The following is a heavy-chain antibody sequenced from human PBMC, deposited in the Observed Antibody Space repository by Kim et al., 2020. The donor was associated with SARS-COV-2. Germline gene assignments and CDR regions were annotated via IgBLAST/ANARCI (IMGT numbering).Heavy chain of an antibody. J-gene: IGHJ4*02. Sequence: YTPSLKSRVTISVDTSKNQFSLKLSSVTAADTAVYYGASGAYYYDSSGYYWGQGTLVTVSS. V-gene: IGHV4-30-2*04. CDR3: ASGAYYYDSSGYY. D-gene: IGHD3-22*01.